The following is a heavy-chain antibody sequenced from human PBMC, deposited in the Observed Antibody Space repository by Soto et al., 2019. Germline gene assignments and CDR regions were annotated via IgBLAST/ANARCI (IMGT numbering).Heavy chain of an antibody. J-gene: IGHJ4*02. CDR3: AHWYFYDGSGHSTFAS. V-gene: IGHV2-5*01. D-gene: IGHD3-22*01. CDR2: IYWNDDK. Sequence: GSGPTLVNPSQTLALTCTFSGFSLTASGVGVGWIRQPPGEALEWLALIYWNDDKRYSPSLKTRLTITKDASKNQVVLSMTNMDPVDTATYYCAHWYFYDGSGHSTFASWGQGTLVTVSS. CDR1: GFSLTASGVG.